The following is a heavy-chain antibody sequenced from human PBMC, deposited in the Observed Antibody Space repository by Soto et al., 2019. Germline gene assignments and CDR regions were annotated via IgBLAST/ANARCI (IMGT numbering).Heavy chain of an antibody. CDR2: INHSGSA. CDR1: GESFSGYI. Sequence: PSETLSLTCAVYGESFSGYIWTWIRQTPGKGLQWIGQINHSGSASYNPSLKSRVTISVHPSNSQFSLKLSSVTAADTAAYYCAREKIMITFGGVIPNPRAFDIWGQGTMVTVSS. V-gene: IGHV4-34*01. CDR3: AREKIMITFGGVIPNPRAFDI. D-gene: IGHD3-16*02. J-gene: IGHJ3*02.